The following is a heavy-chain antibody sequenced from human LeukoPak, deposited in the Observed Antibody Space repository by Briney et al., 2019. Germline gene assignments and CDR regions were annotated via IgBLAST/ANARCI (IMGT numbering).Heavy chain of an antibody. D-gene: IGHD6-13*01. CDR1: GGPISSHY. V-gene: IGHV4-4*07. Sequence: KPSDTLALPRSVSGGPISSHYWRWLRQPAGKALAGIGRIYTSGSTNYNPSLKSRVTVSVDTSQPHFSRKLLSVTRAHTPLYYCARARYSRSLDYWGQGTLVTVSS. CDR2: IYTSGST. J-gene: IGHJ4*02. CDR3: ARARYSRSLDY.